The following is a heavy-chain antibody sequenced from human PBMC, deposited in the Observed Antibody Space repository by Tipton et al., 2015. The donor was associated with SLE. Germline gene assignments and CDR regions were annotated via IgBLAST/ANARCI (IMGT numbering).Heavy chain of an antibody. Sequence: SLRLSCAASGFTFSSYAMHWVRQAPGKGLEWVAVISYDGSNKYYADSVKGRFTISRDNSKNTLYLQMNSLRAEDTAVYYCARALSIAAHLDYWGQGTLVTVSS. J-gene: IGHJ4*02. D-gene: IGHD6-6*01. CDR2: ISYDGSNK. V-gene: IGHV3-30*04. CDR1: GFTFSSYA. CDR3: ARALSIAAHLDY.